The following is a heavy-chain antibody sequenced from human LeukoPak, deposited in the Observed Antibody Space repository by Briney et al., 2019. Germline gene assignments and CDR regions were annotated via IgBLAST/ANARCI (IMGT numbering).Heavy chain of an antibody. Sequence: SETLSLTCTVSGGSISSSSYYWSWIRQPPGKGLEWIGSIYYSGSTYYNPSLKSRDTISIDTSKNQFSLKLSSVTAADTAVYYCARPPTVQPFYYYYMDVWGKGTTVTVSS. J-gene: IGHJ6*03. CDR3: ARPPTVQPFYYYYMDV. CDR2: IYYSGST. V-gene: IGHV4-39*01. CDR1: GGSISSSSYY. D-gene: IGHD1-1*01.